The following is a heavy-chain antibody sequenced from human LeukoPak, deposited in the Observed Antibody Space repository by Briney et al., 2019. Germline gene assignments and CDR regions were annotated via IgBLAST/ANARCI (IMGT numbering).Heavy chain of an antibody. Sequence: GGSLRLSCAASGFTFSSYGMHWVRQAPGKGLEWVAVISYDGSNKYYADSVKGRFTISRDNSKSTLYLQMNSLRAEDTAVYYCATNTDSSGYIVDYWGQGTLVTVSS. CDR3: ATNTDSSGYIVDY. D-gene: IGHD3-22*01. V-gene: IGHV3-30*03. CDR2: ISYDGSNK. CDR1: GFTFSSYG. J-gene: IGHJ4*02.